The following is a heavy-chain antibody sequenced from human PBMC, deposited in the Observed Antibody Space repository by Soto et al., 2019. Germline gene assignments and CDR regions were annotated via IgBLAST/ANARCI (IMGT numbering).Heavy chain of an antibody. CDR3: ARAVLIRDACDI. CDR1: GFTFSSYW. J-gene: IGHJ3*02. D-gene: IGHD3-22*01. V-gene: IGHV3-74*01. Sequence: GGSLRLSCAASGFTFSSYWMHWVRQAPGKGLVWVSRINSDGSSTSYADSVKGRFTISRDNAKNTLYLQMNSLRAEDTAVYYCARAVLIRDACDIWGQGTMVTVSS. CDR2: INSDGSST.